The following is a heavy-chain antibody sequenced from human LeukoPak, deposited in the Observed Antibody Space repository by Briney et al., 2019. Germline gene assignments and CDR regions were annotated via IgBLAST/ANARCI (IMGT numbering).Heavy chain of an antibody. Sequence: GRSLRLSCAASGFTFSSYAMHWVRQAPGKGLEWVAVISYDGSNKYYADSVKGRFTISRDNSKNTLYLQMNSLRAEDTAVYYCARLVVPAAIGGDAFDIWGQGTMVTVSS. V-gene: IGHV3-30-3*01. J-gene: IGHJ3*02. CDR2: ISYDGSNK. CDR3: ARLVVPAAIGGDAFDI. CDR1: GFTFSSYA. D-gene: IGHD2-2*02.